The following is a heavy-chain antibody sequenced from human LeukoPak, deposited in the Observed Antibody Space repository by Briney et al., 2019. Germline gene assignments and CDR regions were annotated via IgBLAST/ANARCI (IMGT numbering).Heavy chain of an antibody. V-gene: IGHV4-59*01. D-gene: IGHD4-23*01. CDR2: MHHSGST. CDR1: GGSIRSYY. Sequence: SETLSLTCTVSGGSIRSYYWSWIRQPPGKGLEWIGYMHHSGSTKHNPYLKSRVTISVDTSKSQFSLKLSSVTAADTAVYYCARADYGGNSAAFDIWGQGTMVTVSS. CDR3: ARADYGGNSAAFDI. J-gene: IGHJ3*02.